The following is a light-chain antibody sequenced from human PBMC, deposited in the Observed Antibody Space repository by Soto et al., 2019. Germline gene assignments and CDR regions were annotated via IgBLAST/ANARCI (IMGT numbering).Light chain of an antibody. CDR2: KAS. CDR1: KSISSW. Sequence: DIHPTQFPCTLSASLGHSNTITYRASKSISSWLVWYQRNPGKAPKFLIYKASSLESGVPSRFSGSGFGKEFLLIFTSLKLEDFEPYYCKQYKIHPCTFGEGTKVDIK. V-gene: IGKV1-5*03. J-gene: IGKJ1*01. CDR3: KQYKIHPCT.